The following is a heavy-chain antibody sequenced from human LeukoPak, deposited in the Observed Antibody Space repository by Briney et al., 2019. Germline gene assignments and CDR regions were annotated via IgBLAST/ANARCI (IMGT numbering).Heavy chain of an antibody. V-gene: IGHV3-21*01. CDR2: ISSSSSYI. J-gene: IGHJ6*03. D-gene: IGHD6-13*01. CDR3: ARVPGYSSSWYISYYYYYYMDV. Sequence: PGGSPRLSCAASGFTFSSYSMNWVRQALGKGLEWVSSISSSSSYIYYADSVKGRFTISRDNAKNSLYLQMNSLRAEDTAVYYCARVPGYSSSWYISYYYYYYMDVWGKGTTVTVSS. CDR1: GFTFSSYS.